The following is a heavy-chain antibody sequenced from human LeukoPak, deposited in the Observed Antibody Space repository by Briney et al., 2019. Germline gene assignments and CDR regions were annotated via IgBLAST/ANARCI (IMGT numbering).Heavy chain of an antibody. J-gene: IGHJ4*02. V-gene: IGHV1-2*02. CDR3: ARATRYSSSWYPFDY. D-gene: IGHD6-13*01. CDR1: GYTFIGYY. Sequence: ASVKVSCKASGYTFIGYYMHWVRQAPGQGLEWMGWINPNSGGTNYAQKFQGRVTMTRDTSISTAYMELSRLRSDDTAVYYCARATRYSSSWYPFDYWGQGTLVTVSS. CDR2: INPNSGGT.